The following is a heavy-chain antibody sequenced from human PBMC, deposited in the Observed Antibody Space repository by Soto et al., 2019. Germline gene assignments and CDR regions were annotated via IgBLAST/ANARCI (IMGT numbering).Heavy chain of an antibody. CDR3: ARDQPTGNYYGSGSYPY. CDR1: GGSISSGGYY. V-gene: IGHV4-31*03. Sequence: SETLSLTCTVSGGSISSGGYYWSWIRQHPGKGLEWIGYIYYSGSTYYNPSLKSRVTISVDTSKNQFSLKLSSVTAADTAVYYCARDQPTGNYYGSGSYPYWGQGTLVTVSP. D-gene: IGHD3-10*01. J-gene: IGHJ4*02. CDR2: IYYSGST.